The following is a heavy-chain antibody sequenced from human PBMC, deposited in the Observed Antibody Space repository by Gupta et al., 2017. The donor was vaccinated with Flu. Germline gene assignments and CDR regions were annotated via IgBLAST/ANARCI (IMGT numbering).Heavy chain of an antibody. CDR2: VSEDAADR. V-gene: IGHV3-30*03. CDR3: ATEFGGFDVFGDSSLFQY. CDR1: KHFLRRYG. Sequence: QVQLVESGGGVVQLGASLTLPCATSKHFLRRYGAHWVGKTQDRGLEWVAFVSEDAADRYYSDFVEGRFTVSRDNSMSTVYLQMNNLGVEDTALYYCATEFGGFDVFGDSSLFQYWGQGALVTVSS. J-gene: IGHJ4*02. D-gene: IGHD3-10*01.